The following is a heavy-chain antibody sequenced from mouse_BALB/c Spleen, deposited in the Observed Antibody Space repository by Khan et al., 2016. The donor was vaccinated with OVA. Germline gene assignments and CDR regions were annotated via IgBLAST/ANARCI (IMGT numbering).Heavy chain of an antibody. CDR3: ARRGLRWDFDY. V-gene: IGHV1-7*01. Sequence: VQLQESGAELAKPGASVKMSCKASGYTFINYWILWVKQRPGLGLEWIGYINPSTGYTEYNQNFKDKATLTADKSSSTAYMQLSSLTSEDSAVYYCARRGLRWDFDYWGQGTTLTVSS. J-gene: IGHJ2*01. D-gene: IGHD1-1*01. CDR1: GYTFINYW. CDR2: INPSTGYT.